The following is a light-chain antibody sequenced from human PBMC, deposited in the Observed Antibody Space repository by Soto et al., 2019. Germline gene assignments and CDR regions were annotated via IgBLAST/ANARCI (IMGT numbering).Light chain of an antibody. J-gene: IGKJ2*01. CDR1: RSVNSN. Sequence: EIVMTQSPATLSVSPGERATLSCRASRSVNSNLAWYQHKPGQAPRLLIYAASTRATGIPARFSGSGSETEFTLTISSLQSEDFAVYYCQHYNNWPPYTFGQGTRLEIK. CDR2: AAS. CDR3: QHYNNWPPYT. V-gene: IGKV3-15*01.